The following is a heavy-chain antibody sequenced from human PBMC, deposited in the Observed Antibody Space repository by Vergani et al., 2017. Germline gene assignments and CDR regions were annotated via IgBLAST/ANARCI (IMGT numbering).Heavy chain of an antibody. J-gene: IGHJ3*02. CDR3: ARTSTVDIVVVPAAPEYGDAFDI. CDR1: GYNFPSYW. CDR2: IYPGDSDT. V-gene: IGHV5-51*01. D-gene: IGHD2-2*01. Sequence: EVQLVQSGAEVKKPGESLKISCKGSGYNFPSYWIGWVRQMPGKGLEWMGIIYPGDSDTRYSPSFQGQVTISADKSISTAYLQWSSLKASDTAMYYCARTSTVDIVVVPAAPEYGDAFDIWGQGTMVTVSS.